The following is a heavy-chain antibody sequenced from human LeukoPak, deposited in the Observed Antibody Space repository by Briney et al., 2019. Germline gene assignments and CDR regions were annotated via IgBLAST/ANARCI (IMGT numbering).Heavy chain of an antibody. CDR3: ARDHTGYSYGTFDY. D-gene: IGHD5-18*01. V-gene: IGHV3-48*02. J-gene: IGHJ4*02. CDR2: ISSSSSTI. CDR1: GFTFSSYS. Sequence: PGGSLRLSCAASGFTFSSYSMNWVRQAPGKGLEWVSYISSSSSTIYYADSVKGRFTISRDNAKNSLYLQMNSLRDEDTAVYYCARDHTGYSYGTFDYWGQGTLVTVSS.